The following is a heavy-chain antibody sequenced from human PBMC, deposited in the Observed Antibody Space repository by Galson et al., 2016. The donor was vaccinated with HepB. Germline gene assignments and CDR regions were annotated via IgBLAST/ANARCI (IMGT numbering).Heavy chain of an antibody. Sequence: ETLSLTCTVSGGSISSSSYYWGWIRQPPGKGLDWIGSIYYSGSTYYNPSLKSRVTISVDTSKNQFSLKLSSVTAADTAVYYCASMVRGVTICYWGQGTLVTVSP. CDR3: ASMVRGVTICY. V-gene: IGHV4-39*01. D-gene: IGHD3-10*01. J-gene: IGHJ4*02. CDR1: GGSISSSSYY. CDR2: IYYSGST.